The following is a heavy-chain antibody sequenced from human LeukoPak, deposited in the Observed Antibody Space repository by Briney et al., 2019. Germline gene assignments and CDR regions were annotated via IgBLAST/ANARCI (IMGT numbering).Heavy chain of an antibody. CDR1: GGSISSGGYY. Sequence: SETLSLTCTVSGGSISSGGYYWSWIRQHPGKGLEWIGYIYYSGSTYYNPSLKSRVTISVDTSKNQFSLKLSSVTAADTAVYHCARAPDYGDYVLLDYWGQGTLVTVSS. J-gene: IGHJ4*02. CDR3: ARAPDYGDYVLLDY. D-gene: IGHD4-17*01. V-gene: IGHV4-31*03. CDR2: IYYSGST.